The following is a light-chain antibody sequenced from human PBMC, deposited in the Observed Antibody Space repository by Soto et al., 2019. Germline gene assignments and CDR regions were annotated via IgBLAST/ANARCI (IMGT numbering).Light chain of an antibody. CDR3: QQYGSSGT. J-gene: IGKJ1*01. CDR2: GAS. CDR1: QSVSNNY. V-gene: IGKV3-20*01. Sequence: EIVLTPSPGTLSLSPGARATLSCRASQSVSNNYLAWYQQKPGQAPRLLIYGASNRATGIPDRFSGSGSGTDFTLTISRLEPEDFAVYYCQQYGSSGTFGQGANVDIK.